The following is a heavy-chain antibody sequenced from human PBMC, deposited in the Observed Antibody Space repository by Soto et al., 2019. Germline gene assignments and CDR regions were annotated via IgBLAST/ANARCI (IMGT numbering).Heavy chain of an antibody. CDR3: ARVGYSSSWYVTFAFDY. J-gene: IGHJ4*02. Sequence: QVQLEESGGGLVKPGGSLRLSCAASGFTFSDYFMTWIRQAPGKGLEWIAYISSSGSTIYYADSVKGRFTLSRDNAKNSLYMQMNSLRSEATAVYYCARVGYSSSWYVTFAFDYWGQGTLVTVSS. CDR1: GFTFSDYF. CDR2: ISSSGSTI. V-gene: IGHV3-11*01. D-gene: IGHD6-13*01.